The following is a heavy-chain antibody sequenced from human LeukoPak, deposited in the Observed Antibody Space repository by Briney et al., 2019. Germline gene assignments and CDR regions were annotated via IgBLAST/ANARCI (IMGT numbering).Heavy chain of an antibody. V-gene: IGHV1-2*06. CDR1: GYTFTGYH. CDR2: INPNSGDT. Sequence: GASVKVSCKASGYTFTGYHMHWVRQAPGQGLEWMGRINPNSGDTNYAQNFQGRVTMTRDTSISTAYMELSRLRSDDTAVYYCARDYCSSTSCLFVYWGQGTLVTVSS. J-gene: IGHJ4*02. CDR3: ARDYCSSTSCLFVY. D-gene: IGHD2-2*01.